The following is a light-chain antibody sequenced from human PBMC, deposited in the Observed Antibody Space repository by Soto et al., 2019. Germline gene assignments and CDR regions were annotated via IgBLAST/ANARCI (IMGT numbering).Light chain of an antibody. V-gene: IGKV3-20*01. CDR2: RTS. Sequence: IVLTQSPGTLSLSPGDRATLSCRTSQSVSSGYLAWYQHKPGQAPRLLIYRTSTRATGIPDRFSGGGSGTDFPLSISRLEPEDFAVYYCQHFSSSTLRLTFGPGIKVDLK. J-gene: IGKJ3*01. CDR1: QSVSSGY. CDR3: QHFSSSTLRLT.